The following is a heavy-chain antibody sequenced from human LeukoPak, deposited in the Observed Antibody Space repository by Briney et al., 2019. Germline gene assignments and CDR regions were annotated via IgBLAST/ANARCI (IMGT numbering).Heavy chain of an antibody. CDR2: IYASGST. CDR3: ARSGYSNFDY. Sequence: SETQSLTCTVSGGSLSSDSDYWSWIRQSAGKGLEWIGRIYASGSTNYNPSLKSRVTISVDTSKNQFSLKLSSVTAADTAVYYCARSGYSNFDYWGQGTLVTVSS. V-gene: IGHV4-61*02. D-gene: IGHD3-3*01. J-gene: IGHJ4*02. CDR1: GGSLSSDSDY.